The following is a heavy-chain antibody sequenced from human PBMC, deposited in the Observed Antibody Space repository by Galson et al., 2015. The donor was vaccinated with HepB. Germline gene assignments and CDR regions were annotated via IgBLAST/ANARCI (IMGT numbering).Heavy chain of an antibody. Sequence: SVKVSCKASGGTFSSYAISWVRQAPGQGLEWMGGIIPIFGTANYAQKFQGRVTITADESTSTAYMELSSLRSEDTAVYYCAERSPWYDSSGYFYWGQGTLVTVSS. CDR3: AERSPWYDSSGYFY. V-gene: IGHV1-69*13. D-gene: IGHD3-22*01. CDR2: IIPIFGTA. J-gene: IGHJ4*02. CDR1: GGTFSSYA.